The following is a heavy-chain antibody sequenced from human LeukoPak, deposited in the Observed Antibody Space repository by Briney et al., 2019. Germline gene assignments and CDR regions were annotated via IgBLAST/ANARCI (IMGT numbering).Heavy chain of an antibody. V-gene: IGHV1-69*13. CDR2: IIPIFGTA. CDR3: ARWISGSYFWFDP. J-gene: IGHJ5*02. CDR1: GGTFSSYA. D-gene: IGHD1-26*01. Sequence: GASVKVSCKAYGGTFSSYAISWVRQAPGQGLEWMGGIIPIFGTANYAQKFQGRVTITADESTSTAYMELSSLRSEDTAVYYCARWISGSYFWFDPWGQGTLVTVSS.